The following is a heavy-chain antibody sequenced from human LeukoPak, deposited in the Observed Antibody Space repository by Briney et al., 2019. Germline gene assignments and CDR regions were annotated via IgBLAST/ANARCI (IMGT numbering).Heavy chain of an antibody. Sequence: GGSLRLSCAASGFSFSTYAMSWVRQAPGKGLEWVSGITGSGGTTYYADSVKGRFTISRDNSNDTLYLQMNSLRPEDTALYYCAMEYSGHAPFDSWGQGTLVTVSS. CDR3: AMEYSGHAPFDS. J-gene: IGHJ4*02. CDR2: ITGSGGTT. CDR1: GFSFSTYA. V-gene: IGHV3-23*01. D-gene: IGHD1-26*01.